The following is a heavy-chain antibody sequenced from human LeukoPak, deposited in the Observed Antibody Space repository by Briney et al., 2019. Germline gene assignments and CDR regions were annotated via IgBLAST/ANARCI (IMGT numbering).Heavy chain of an antibody. CDR1: GFTFDDYA. J-gene: IGHJ3*02. V-gene: IGHV3-9*01. Sequence: GGSLRLSCAASGFTFDDYAMHWVRQAPGKGLEWVSGISWNSGSIGYVDSVKGRFTISRDNAKNSLYLQMNSLRAEDTAVYYCARVHHASDAFDIWGQGAMVTVSS. D-gene: IGHD2-2*01. CDR3: ARVHHASDAFDI. CDR2: ISWNSGSI.